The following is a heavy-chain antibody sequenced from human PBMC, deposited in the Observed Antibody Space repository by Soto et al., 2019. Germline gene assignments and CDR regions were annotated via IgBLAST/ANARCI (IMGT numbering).Heavy chain of an antibody. CDR1: GGSFSGYY. CDR3: ARASSSKDAFDI. D-gene: IGHD6-13*01. Sequence: QVQLQQWGAGLLKPSETLSLTCAVYGGSFSGYYWSWIRQPPGKGLEWIGEINHSGSTNYNPSLKSRVTISVDTSKNQFSLKLSSVTAADTAVYYCARASSSKDAFDIWGQGTMVTVSS. V-gene: IGHV4-34*01. J-gene: IGHJ3*02. CDR2: INHSGST.